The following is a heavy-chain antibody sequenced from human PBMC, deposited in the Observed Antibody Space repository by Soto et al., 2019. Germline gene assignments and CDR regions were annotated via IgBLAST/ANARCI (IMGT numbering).Heavy chain of an antibody. CDR1: GGTFSSYA. V-gene: IGHV1-69*13. CDR2: IIPIFGTA. D-gene: IGHD3-16*01. CDR3: ARDWRIMAPHEDYGMDV. Sequence: ASVKVSCKASGGTFSSYAISWVRQAPGQGLEWMGGIIPIFGTANYAQKFQGRVTITADESTSTAYMELSSLRSEDTAVYYCARDWRIMAPHEDYGMDVWGQGTTVTVSS. J-gene: IGHJ6*02.